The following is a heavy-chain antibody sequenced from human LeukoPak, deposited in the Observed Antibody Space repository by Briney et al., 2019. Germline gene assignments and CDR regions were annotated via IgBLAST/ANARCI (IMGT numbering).Heavy chain of an antibody. CDR1: GGSISSYY. D-gene: IGHD6-19*01. J-gene: IGHJ3*02. CDR2: IYYSGST. Sequence: SETLSLTCTVSGGSISSYYWSWIRQPPGKGLEWIGYIYYSGSTNYNPSLKSRVIISVDTSKNQFSLKLSSVTAADTAVYYCARHGIIGSGWYIGGAFDIWGQGTMVTVSS. CDR3: ARHGIIGSGWYIGGAFDI. V-gene: IGHV4-59*08.